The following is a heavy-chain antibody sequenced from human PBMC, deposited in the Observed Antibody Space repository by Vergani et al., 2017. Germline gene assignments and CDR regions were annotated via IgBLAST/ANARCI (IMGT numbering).Heavy chain of an antibody. D-gene: IGHD4-17*01. Sequence: QEQLVESGGGVVQPGTSLRLSCAASGFTFSSYGMHWVRQAPGKGLEWVALIWYDGSNKYYADSVKGRFTISRDNSKNTLYLQMNSLRAEDTAVYYCAKGGGTVTTLLGAFDIWGQGTMVTVSS. CDR2: IWYDGSNK. V-gene: IGHV3-33*06. CDR1: GFTFSSYG. CDR3: AKGGGTVTTLLGAFDI. J-gene: IGHJ3*02.